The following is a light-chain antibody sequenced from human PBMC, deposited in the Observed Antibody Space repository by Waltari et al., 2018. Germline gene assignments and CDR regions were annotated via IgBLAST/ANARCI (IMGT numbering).Light chain of an antibody. V-gene: IGKV1-39*01. CDR2: AAS. Sequence: DIHMTQSPSSLSASVGDRVTITGRASQSISSYLNWYQQKPGKAPNLLIYAASILQSGVPSRFSGSGSGTDFTLTISSLQPEDFATYYCQQCDSTPYTFGQGTKVEIK. J-gene: IGKJ2*01. CDR3: QQCDSTPYT. CDR1: QSISSY.